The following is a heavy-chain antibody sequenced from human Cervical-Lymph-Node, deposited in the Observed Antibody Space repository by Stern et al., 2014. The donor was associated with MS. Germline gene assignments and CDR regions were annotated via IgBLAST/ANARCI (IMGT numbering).Heavy chain of an antibody. CDR1: GFSLTTNGVG. J-gene: IGHJ4*02. CDR2: IYWDDDK. Sequence: QITLKESGPTLVKAKETLTLTCSFSGFSLTTNGVGVGWLRQPPGKALEWLALIYWDDDKRYRHSLKSRLTNTKGTSENQVVLTMTNMDPVDSGTYYCAHSKDFDYWGPGTLVTVSP. V-gene: IGHV2-5*02. CDR3: AHSKDFDY.